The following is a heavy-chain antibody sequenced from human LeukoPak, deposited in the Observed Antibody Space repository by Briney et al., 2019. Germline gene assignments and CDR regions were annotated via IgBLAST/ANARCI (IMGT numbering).Heavy chain of an antibody. CDR2: IYTSGST. V-gene: IGHV4-4*07. CDR3: AREFIAAAGYYYYYMDV. D-gene: IGHD6-13*01. CDR1: GGSISSYY. Sequence: PSETLTLTCTFSGGSISSYYWSWIRQPAGKGLEWIGRIYTSGSTKYNPSLKRRVTISVDKSKNQFSLKLSSVTAADTAVYYCAREFIAAAGYYYYYMDVWGKGTTVTVSS. J-gene: IGHJ6*03.